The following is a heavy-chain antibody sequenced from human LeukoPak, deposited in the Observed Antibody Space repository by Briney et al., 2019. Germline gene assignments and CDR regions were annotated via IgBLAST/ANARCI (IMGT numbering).Heavy chain of an antibody. D-gene: IGHD2-21*02. J-gene: IGHJ2*01. CDR3: ARHYCGGDCYSRWYFDL. V-gene: IGHV4-4*09. CDR1: GGSISSYY. CDR2: IYSSGST. Sequence: PSETLSLTCTVSGGSISSYYWSWIRQPPGKGLEWIGSIYSSGSTNYNPSLKSRVTISIDTSKNQFSLKLSSVTAADTAVYYCARHYCGGDCYSRWYFDLWGRGTLVTVSS.